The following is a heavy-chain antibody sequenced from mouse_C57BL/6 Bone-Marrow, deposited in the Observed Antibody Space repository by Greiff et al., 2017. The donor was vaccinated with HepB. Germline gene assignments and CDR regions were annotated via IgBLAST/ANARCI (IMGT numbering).Heavy chain of an antibody. V-gene: IGHV1-81*01. CDR1: GYTFTSYG. CDR2: IYPRSGNT. CDR3: AIEAYYYGSRGAWFAY. J-gene: IGHJ3*01. D-gene: IGHD1-1*01. Sequence: QVQLQQSGAELARPGASVKLSCKASGYTFTSYGISWVKQRTGQGLEWIGEIYPRSGNTYYNQKFKGKATLTVDKSSSTAYMQLSSLTSEDSAVYYCAIEAYYYGSRGAWFAYWGQGTLVTVSA.